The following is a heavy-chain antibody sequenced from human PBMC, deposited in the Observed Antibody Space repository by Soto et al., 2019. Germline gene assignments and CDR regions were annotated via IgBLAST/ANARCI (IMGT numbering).Heavy chain of an antibody. CDR1: GDSISSSTYY. V-gene: IGHV4-39*01. D-gene: IGHD3-3*01. J-gene: IGHJ4*02. CDR3: ASAPVIFGVITIYYFDS. Sequence: LSLTCTVSGDSISSSTYYWGWIRQPPGKGLEWIGSMYHSGSTYYGPSLKSRVTISVDTSKNQFSLRLSSVTASDTAVYYCASAPVIFGVITIYYFDSWGQGTQVTVSS. CDR2: MYHSGST.